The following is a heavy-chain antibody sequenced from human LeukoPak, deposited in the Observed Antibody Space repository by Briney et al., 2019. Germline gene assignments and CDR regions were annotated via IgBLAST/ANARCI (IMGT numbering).Heavy chain of an antibody. CDR3: ARFRDCSGGSCYYDAFDI. CDR1: GYTFTGYY. D-gene: IGHD2-15*01. J-gene: IGHJ3*02. CDR2: INPNSGGT. V-gene: IGHV1-2*02. Sequence: ASVKVSCKAPGYTFTGYYMHWVRQAPGQGLEWMGWINPNSGGTNYAQKFRGRVTMTRDTSISTAYMELSRLRSDDTAVCYCARFRDCSGGSCYYDAFDIWGQGTMVTVSS.